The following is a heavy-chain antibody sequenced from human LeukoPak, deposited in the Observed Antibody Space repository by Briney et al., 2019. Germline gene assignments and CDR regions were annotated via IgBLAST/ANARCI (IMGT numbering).Heavy chain of an antibody. CDR1: GGSISSSSFY. CDR3: ALMERDGYNYGTDY. D-gene: IGHD5-24*01. CDR2: IYYSGST. V-gene: IGHV4-39*07. Sequence: SETLSLTCSVSGGSISSSSFYWGWIRQPPGKGLEWIGSIYYSGSTYYNPSLKSRVTISVDTSKNQFSLKLSSVTAADTAVYYCALMERDGYNYGTDYWGQGTLVTVSS. J-gene: IGHJ4*02.